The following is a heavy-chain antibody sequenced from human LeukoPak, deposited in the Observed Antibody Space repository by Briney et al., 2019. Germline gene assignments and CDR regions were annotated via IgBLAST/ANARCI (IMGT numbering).Heavy chain of an antibody. CDR3: AREEAYCSGGRCYWGDAFDI. Sequence: SQTLSLTCTVSGGSISSGNYYWSWIRQHPGKGLEWIGYIHYTGSTYYNSSLKSRITISADTSKNQFSLNLSSVTAADTAVYYCAREEAYCSGGRCYWGDAFDIWGQGTMVTVSS. CDR2: IHYTGST. D-gene: IGHD2-15*01. V-gene: IGHV4-31*03. CDR1: GGSISSGNYY. J-gene: IGHJ3*02.